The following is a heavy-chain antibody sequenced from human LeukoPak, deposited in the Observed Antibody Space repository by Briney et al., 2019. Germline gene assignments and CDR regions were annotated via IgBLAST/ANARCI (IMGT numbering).Heavy chain of an antibody. D-gene: IGHD5-24*01. J-gene: IGHJ3*02. CDR3: ARGGDHEGDVFDI. Sequence: PGGSLRLSCAASGVTVSSNSMSWVRQAPGKGLEWVSVIYRGGSASYADSVRGRFTTSRDSSKNTLYLQMNSLRAEDIAVYYCARGGDHEGDVFDIWGQGTMVTVSS. V-gene: IGHV3-53*01. CDR1: GVTVSSNS. CDR2: IYRGGSA.